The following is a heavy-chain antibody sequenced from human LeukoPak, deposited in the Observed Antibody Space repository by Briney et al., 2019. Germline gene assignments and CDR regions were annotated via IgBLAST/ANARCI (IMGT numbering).Heavy chain of an antibody. Sequence: GGSLRLSCAASGFTFSSYAMSWVRQAPGKGLEWVSAISGSGGSTYYADSVKGRFTISRDNSKNTLYLQMNSLRAEDTAVYYCARGWAYYDILTGPDAFDIWGQGTMVTVSS. J-gene: IGHJ3*02. D-gene: IGHD3-9*01. CDR3: ARGWAYYDILTGPDAFDI. CDR1: GFTFSSYA. V-gene: IGHV3-23*01. CDR2: ISGSGGST.